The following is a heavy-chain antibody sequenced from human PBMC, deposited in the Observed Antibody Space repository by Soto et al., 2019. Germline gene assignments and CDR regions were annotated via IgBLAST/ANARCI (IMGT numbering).Heavy chain of an antibody. CDR2: IYTSGST. V-gene: IGHV4-4*07. J-gene: IGHJ3*02. Sequence: KPSETLSLPCPVSGCSISSYYWSWIRQPAGKGLEWIGRIYTSGSTNYNPSLKSRVTMSVDTSKNQFSLKLSSVTAADTAVYYCARDRIQPDNAFDIWGQGTMVTVSS. CDR1: GCSISSYY. D-gene: IGHD5-18*01. CDR3: ARDRIQPDNAFDI.